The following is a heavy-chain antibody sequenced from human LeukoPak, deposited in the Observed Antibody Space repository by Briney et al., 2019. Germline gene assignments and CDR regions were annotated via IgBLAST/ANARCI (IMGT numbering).Heavy chain of an antibody. Sequence: GGSLRLSCAASGFTFSNYAMHWVRQAPGKGLEWVAVISYDGSDKYYADSVKGRFTISRDISKNRLYLQMNSLTGDDTAVYYCARALEGGYYFDYWGQGTLVTVSS. CDR1: GFTFSNYA. D-gene: IGHD3-10*01. CDR2: ISYDGSDK. J-gene: IGHJ4*02. V-gene: IGHV3-30*04. CDR3: ARALEGGYYFDY.